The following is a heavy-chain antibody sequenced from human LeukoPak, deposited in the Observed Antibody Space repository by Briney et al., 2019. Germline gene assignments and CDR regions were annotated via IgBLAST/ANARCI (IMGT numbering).Heavy chain of an antibody. J-gene: IGHJ4*02. V-gene: IGHV1-2*06. CDR2: INPNSGGT. D-gene: IGHD2/OR15-2a*01. CDR1: GYTFTDFY. CDR3: ARYGSPYYFVDY. Sequence: ASVKVSCKASGYTFTDFYMHWVRRAPGQGLEWMGRINPNSGGTNYAQNFQGRVSMTWDTSISTAYMELRRLTSDDTAVYYCARYGSPYYFVDYWGQGTLVTVSS.